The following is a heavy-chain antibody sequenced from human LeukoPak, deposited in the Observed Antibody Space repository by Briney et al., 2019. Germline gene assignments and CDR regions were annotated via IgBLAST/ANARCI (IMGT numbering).Heavy chain of an antibody. CDR1: GGTFSSYA. Sequence: AASVKVSCKASGGTFSSYAISWVRQAPGQGLEWMGRIIPILGIANYAQKFQGRVTITADKSTSTAYTELSSLRSEDTAVYYCARTGIAARYAFDYWGQGTLVTVSS. CDR2: IIPILGIA. D-gene: IGHD6-6*01. V-gene: IGHV1-69*04. CDR3: ARTGIAARYAFDY. J-gene: IGHJ4*02.